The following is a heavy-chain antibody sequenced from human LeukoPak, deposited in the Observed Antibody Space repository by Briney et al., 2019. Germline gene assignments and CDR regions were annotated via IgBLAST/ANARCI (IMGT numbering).Heavy chain of an antibody. J-gene: IGHJ4*02. CDR2: ISAYNGNT. Sequence: AASVNVSCKASGYTFTSYGISWVRQAPGQGLEWMGWISAYNGNTNYAQKLQGRVTMTTDTSTNTAYMELRSLRSDDTAVYYCARGSVNDGYTPPPTFDYWGQGTLVTVSS. CDR1: GYTFTSYG. V-gene: IGHV1-18*01. D-gene: IGHD5-24*01. CDR3: ARGSVNDGYTPPPTFDY.